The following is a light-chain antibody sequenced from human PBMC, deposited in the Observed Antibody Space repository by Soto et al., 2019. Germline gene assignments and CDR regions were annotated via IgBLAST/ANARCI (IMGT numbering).Light chain of an antibody. CDR2: GAS. Sequence: EIVLTQSPGTLSLSPGERATLSCRASQSVGSTYSAWYQQKPGQAPRLLIYGASTRATGIPARFSGSGSGTDFTLTISSLEPEDFAVYYCQHRSSWPLTFGGGTKVDIK. CDR1: QSVGSTY. J-gene: IGKJ4*01. CDR3: QHRSSWPLT. V-gene: IGKV3D-20*02.